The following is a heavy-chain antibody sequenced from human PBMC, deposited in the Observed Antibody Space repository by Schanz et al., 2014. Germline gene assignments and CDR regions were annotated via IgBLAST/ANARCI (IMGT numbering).Heavy chain of an antibody. Sequence: EVQLVESGGGLVQPGGSLRLSCAASGFTFSVYWMHWVRQPPGGGLVSVSRISGDGTTTSYADSVKGRFTISRDNSKNTRYLQMNSLRAEDTAVYYCAKDVRSIGDCCHNAFDIWGQGTMVTVSS. CDR1: GFTFSVYW. CDR3: AKDVRSIGDCCHNAFDI. CDR2: ISGDGTTT. D-gene: IGHD2-21*01. V-gene: IGHV3-74*01. J-gene: IGHJ3*02.